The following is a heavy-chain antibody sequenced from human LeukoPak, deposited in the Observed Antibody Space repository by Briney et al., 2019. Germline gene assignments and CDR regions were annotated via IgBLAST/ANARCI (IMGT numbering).Heavy chain of an antibody. J-gene: IGHJ4*02. CDR2: INTDGSST. CDR1: GFTFSSYW. Sequence: GGSLRLSCAASGFTFSSYWMHWVRQAPGKGLVWVSRINTDGSSTYYADSVKGRFTISRDNSKNTLYLQMNSLRAEDTAVYYCAKDALESSGSYLRWSDYWGQGTLVTVSS. D-gene: IGHD1-26*01. CDR3: AKDALESSGSYLRWSDY. V-gene: IGHV3-74*01.